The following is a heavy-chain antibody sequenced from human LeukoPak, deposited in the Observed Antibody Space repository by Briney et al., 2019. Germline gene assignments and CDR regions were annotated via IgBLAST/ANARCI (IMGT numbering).Heavy chain of an antibody. Sequence: GGSLRISCAASGFTFSSSTMHWVRQAPGKGLEWVAVIWYDGSNKYYADSVKGRFTISRDNSKNTLYLQMNSLRAEDTAVYYCARDHSSGWYSDYFDYWGQGTLVTVSS. V-gene: IGHV3-33*08. CDR1: GFTFSSST. J-gene: IGHJ4*02. D-gene: IGHD6-19*01. CDR3: ARDHSSGWYSDYFDY. CDR2: IWYDGSNK.